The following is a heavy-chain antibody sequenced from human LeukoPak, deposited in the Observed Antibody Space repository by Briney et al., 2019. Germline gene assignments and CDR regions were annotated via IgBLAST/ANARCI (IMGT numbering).Heavy chain of an antibody. CDR1: GGTFSSYA. CDR2: INPSGGST. V-gene: IGHV1-46*01. D-gene: IGHD1-26*01. CDR3: ARENSGSYPPYFDY. Sequence: ASVKVSCKASGGTFSSYAISWVRQAPGQGLEWMGIINPSGGSTSCAQKFQGRVTMTRDTSTSTVYMELSSLRSEDTAVYYCARENSGSYPPYFDYWGQGTLVTVSS. J-gene: IGHJ4*02.